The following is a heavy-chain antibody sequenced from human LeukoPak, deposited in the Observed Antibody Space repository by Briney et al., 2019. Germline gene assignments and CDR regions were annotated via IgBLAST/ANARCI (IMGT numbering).Heavy chain of an antibody. CDR1: GFTFSTYS. V-gene: IGHV3-48*01. CDR3: AGPRRDLLSAFEI. J-gene: IGHJ3*02. Sequence: PGGSLRLSCAASGFTFSTYSMNWVRQAPGTGLEWLSYITSSSTTIYYADSVEGRFTISRDNAKNSLYLQMNSLKAEDTAVYYCAGPRRDLLSAFEIWGQGTMVTVSS. CDR2: ITSSSTTI. D-gene: IGHD3-10*01.